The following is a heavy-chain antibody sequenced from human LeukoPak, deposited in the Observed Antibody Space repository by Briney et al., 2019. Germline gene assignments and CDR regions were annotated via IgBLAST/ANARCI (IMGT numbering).Heavy chain of an antibody. CDR3: ARDNQYCSGGSCYPGFFDY. CDR1: GFTFSSYS. V-gene: IGHV3-48*01. J-gene: IGHJ4*02. CDR2: ISSSSSTI. Sequence: GGSLRLSCAASGFTFSSYSMNWVRQAPGKGLEWVSYISSSSSTIYYADSVKGRFTISRDNAKNSLYLQMNSLRAEDTAVYYCARDNQYCSGGSCYPGFFDYGGQGTLVTVSA. D-gene: IGHD2-15*01.